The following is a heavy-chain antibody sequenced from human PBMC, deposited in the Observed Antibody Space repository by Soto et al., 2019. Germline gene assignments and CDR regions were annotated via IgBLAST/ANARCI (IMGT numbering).Heavy chain of an antibody. D-gene: IGHD3-10*01. CDR1: GYTFTTYS. J-gene: IGHJ4*02. V-gene: IGHV1-3*01. CDR2: INAGSGNT. Sequence: ASVKVSCKASGYTFTTYSIHWVRQAPGQSLEWMGWINAGSGNTKYSQKFQGRVTITKDSSATTFYMDLSSLGSEDTAVYYCARLPPWRNSARSYIQHFNTWGQGTLVTVSS. CDR3: ARLPPWRNSARSYIQHFNT.